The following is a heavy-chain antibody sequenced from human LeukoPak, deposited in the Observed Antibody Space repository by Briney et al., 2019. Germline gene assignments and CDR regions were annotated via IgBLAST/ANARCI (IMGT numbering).Heavy chain of an antibody. CDR3: ARIYCSSTSCYYFDY. V-gene: IGHV4-30-2*01. D-gene: IGHD2-2*01. Sequence: SQTLSLTCAVSGGSISSGGYSWSWIRQPPGKGLEWIGYIYHSGSTYYNPSLKSRVTISVDRSKNQFSLKLSSVTAADAAVYYCARIYCSSTSCYYFDYWGQGTLVTVSS. CDR1: GGSISSGGYS. CDR2: IYHSGST. J-gene: IGHJ4*02.